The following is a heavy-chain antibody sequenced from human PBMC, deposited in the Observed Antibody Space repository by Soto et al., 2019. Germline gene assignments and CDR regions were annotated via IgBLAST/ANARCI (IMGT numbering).Heavy chain of an antibody. CDR2: INPKSGGT. CDR1: GYIFTDYH. CDR3: ARGHSTDCSNGVCSFFYNHEMDV. D-gene: IGHD2-8*01. V-gene: IGHV1-2*04. J-gene: IGHJ6*02. Sequence: ASLKFSCKASGYIFTDYHIHWVRQAPGQGLEWLGRINPKSGGTSTAQKFQGWVTMTRDRSISTVYMELTRLRSDDTAVYFCARGHSTDCSNGVCSFFYNHEMDVWGQGTTVTVSS.